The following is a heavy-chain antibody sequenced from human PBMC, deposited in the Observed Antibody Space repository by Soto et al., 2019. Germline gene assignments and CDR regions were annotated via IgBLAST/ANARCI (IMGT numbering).Heavy chain of an antibody. CDR2: INPSGGST. V-gene: IGHV1-46*01. CDR3: ARGQLPDSSSSTGEDY. CDR1: GYTFTSYY. J-gene: IGHJ4*02. Sequence: ASVKVSCKASGYTFTSYYMHWVRQAPGQGLEWMGIINPSGGSTSYAQKFQGRVTMTRNTSISTAYMELSSLRSEDTAVYYCARGQLPDSSSSTGEDYWGQGTQVTVSS. D-gene: IGHD6-13*01.